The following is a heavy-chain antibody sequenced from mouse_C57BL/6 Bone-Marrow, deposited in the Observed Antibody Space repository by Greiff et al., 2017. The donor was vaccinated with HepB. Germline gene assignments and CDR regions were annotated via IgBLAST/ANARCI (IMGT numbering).Heavy chain of an antibody. V-gene: IGHV1-26*01. J-gene: IGHJ4*01. Sequence: EVQLQQSGPELVKPGASVKISCKASGYTFTDYYMNWVKQSHGKSLEWIGDINPNNGGTSYNQKFKGKATLTVDKSSSTAYMELRSLTSEDSAVYYCKSSGYGAYYYAMDYWGQGTSVTVSS. CDR3: KSSGYGAYYYAMDY. CDR1: GYTFTDYY. D-gene: IGHD3-2*02. CDR2: INPNNGGT.